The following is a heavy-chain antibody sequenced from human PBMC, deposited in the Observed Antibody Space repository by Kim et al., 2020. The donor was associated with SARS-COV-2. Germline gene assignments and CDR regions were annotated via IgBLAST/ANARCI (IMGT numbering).Heavy chain of an antibody. CDR3: ARDPFYMVRGVIPFDP. Sequence: ASVKVSCKASGFIFTRYGITWVRQAPGQGLEWMGWISVYNDDTRYAQKFQGRVTMTTDTSTDTAYMEVRSLRSDDTAEYYCARDPFYMVRGVIPFDPWGQGTLVTVSS. D-gene: IGHD3-10*01. CDR1: GFIFTRYG. J-gene: IGHJ5*02. CDR2: ISVYNDDT. V-gene: IGHV1-18*01.